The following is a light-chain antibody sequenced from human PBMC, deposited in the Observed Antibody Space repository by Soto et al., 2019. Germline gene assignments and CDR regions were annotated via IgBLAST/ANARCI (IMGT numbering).Light chain of an antibody. CDR3: QYYSSSLSIT. V-gene: IGKV3-20*01. J-gene: IGKJ5*01. CDR2: GAS. CDR1: QSVRSTY. Sequence: EIVLTQSPGILSLSPGERATLSCRASQSVRSTYLAWYQQKPGQAPRLLIHGASSRATGIPDRFSGSGSGTDSTLTISRLEPEDFAVYYCQYYSSSLSITFGQGHDWRL.